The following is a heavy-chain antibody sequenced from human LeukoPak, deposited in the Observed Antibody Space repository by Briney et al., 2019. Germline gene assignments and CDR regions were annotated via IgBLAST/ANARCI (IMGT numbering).Heavy chain of an antibody. D-gene: IGHD3-22*01. CDR2: ISGSGGST. J-gene: IGHJ5*02. CDR3: AKVGTYYYDGSGYLSP. V-gene: IGHV3-23*01. CDR1: GFTFSSYA. Sequence: GGSLRLSCAASGFTFSSYAMSWVRQAPGKGLEWVSAISGSGGSTYYADSVKGRFTISRDNSKNTLYLQMNSLRAEDTAVYYCAKVGTYYYDGSGYLSPWGQGTLVTVSS.